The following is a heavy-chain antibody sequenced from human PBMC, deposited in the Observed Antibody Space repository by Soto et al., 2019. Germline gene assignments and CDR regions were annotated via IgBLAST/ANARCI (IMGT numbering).Heavy chain of an antibody. CDR2: IIPILGIA. V-gene: IGHV1-69*04. CDR1: GGTFSSYT. Sequence: SVKVSCKASGGTFSSYTISWVRQAPGQGLEWMGRIIPILGIANYAQKFQGRVTITADKSTSTAYMELSSLRSEDTAVYYCAREFVRFGDLPRGGSIYDDYYYYMDVWGKGTTVTVSS. J-gene: IGHJ6*03. D-gene: IGHD3-10*01. CDR3: AREFVRFGDLPRGGSIYDDYYYYMDV.